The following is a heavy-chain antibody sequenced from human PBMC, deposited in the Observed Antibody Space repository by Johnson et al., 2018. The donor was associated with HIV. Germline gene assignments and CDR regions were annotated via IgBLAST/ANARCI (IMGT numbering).Heavy chain of an antibody. D-gene: IGHD3-22*01. Sequence: VQLVESGGGVVQPERSLRLSCAASEFSFSTYAMHWVRQAPGKGLEYVSAISSNGGSTFYANSVKGRFTIFRDNSKSTLYLQMGSLRAEDMGVYYCAIPYYFDRGVYHWGQGTMVTVSS. J-gene: IGHJ3*01. CDR2: ISSNGGST. CDR1: EFSFSTYA. V-gene: IGHV3-64*01. CDR3: AIPYYFDRGVYH.